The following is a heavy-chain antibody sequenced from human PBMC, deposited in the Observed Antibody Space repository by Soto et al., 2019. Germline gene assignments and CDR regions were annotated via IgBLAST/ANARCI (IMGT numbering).Heavy chain of an antibody. CDR3: ARDRTAVGGGCDC. D-gene: IGHD3-16*01. V-gene: IGHV3-7*05. CDR1: GFTFSTHW. Sequence: EVQLVESGGDLVQPGGSLRLSCAASGFTFSTHWMNWVRQAPGKGLEWVANINQDGSDKNYVDSVKGRFTVSRDNSKNSLYLQMNGLRAEDTAVDYCARDRTAVGGGCDCWGLGTQVTVSS. CDR2: INQDGSDK. J-gene: IGHJ4*02.